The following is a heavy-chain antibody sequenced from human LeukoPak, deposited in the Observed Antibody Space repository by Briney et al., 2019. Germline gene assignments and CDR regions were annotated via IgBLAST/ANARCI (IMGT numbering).Heavy chain of an antibody. V-gene: IGHV1-2*02. CDR2: IKPNSGGT. CDR1: GYTFTGYY. J-gene: IGHJ6*03. D-gene: IGHD3-10*01. Sequence: GASVKVSCKASGYTFTGYYIHWVRQAPGQGLEWMGWIKPNSGGTNYAQKFQGRVTMTRDTSISTAYMELSRLRSDDTAVYYCASQYYGSGSYYRWKDYYYYMDVWGKGTTVTISS. CDR3: ASQYYGSGSYYRWKDYYYYMDV.